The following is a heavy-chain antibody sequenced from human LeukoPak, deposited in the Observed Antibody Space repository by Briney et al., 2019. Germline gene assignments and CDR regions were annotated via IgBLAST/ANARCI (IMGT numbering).Heavy chain of an antibody. CDR3: ARDIGWFDP. CDR2: IDWDDDK. CDR1: GFSLSSSGMR. Sequence: SGPTLVKPTQTLTLTCTFPGFSLSSSGMRVSWIRQPPGKALEWLARIDWDDDKLYSTSLKTRLAISKDTSKNQVVLTMTNMDPVDTATYYCARDIGWFDPWGQGTLVTVSS. V-gene: IGHV2-70*04. J-gene: IGHJ5*02.